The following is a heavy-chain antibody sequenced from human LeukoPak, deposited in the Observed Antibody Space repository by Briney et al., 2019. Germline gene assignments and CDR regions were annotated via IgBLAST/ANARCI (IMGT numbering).Heavy chain of an antibody. CDR1: GGSLSGYY. J-gene: IGHJ5*02. CDR2: INHSGST. CDR3: ARAVSISSFDP. Sequence: RPSETLSLTCAVYGGSLSGYYWNWIRQPPEKGLEWIGEINHSGSTNYNPSLKSRVTISVDTSKNQFSLKLSSVTAADTAVYYCARAVSISSFDPWGQGTLVTVPS. D-gene: IGHD3-3*01. V-gene: IGHV4-34*01.